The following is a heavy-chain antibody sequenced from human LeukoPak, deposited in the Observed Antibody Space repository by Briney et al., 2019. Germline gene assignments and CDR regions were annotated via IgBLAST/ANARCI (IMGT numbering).Heavy chain of an antibody. CDR1: GYNFTIYW. CDR3: ARQGGGYCSGGSCYDAFDI. V-gene: IGHV5-51*01. CDR2: IYPGDSDT. D-gene: IGHD2-15*01. Sequence: GESLKISCKGSGYNFTIYWIGWVRQMPGKGLEWMGIIYPGDSDTRYSPSFQGQVTISADKSISTAYLQWSSLKASDTAMYYCARQGGGYCSGGSCYDAFDIWGQGTMVTVSS. J-gene: IGHJ3*02.